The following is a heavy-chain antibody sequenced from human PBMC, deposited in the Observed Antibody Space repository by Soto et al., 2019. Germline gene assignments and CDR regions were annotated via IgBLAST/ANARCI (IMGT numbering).Heavy chain of an antibody. J-gene: IGHJ2*01. V-gene: IGHV3-21*01. Sequence: GGSLRLSCAASGFTFSSYSMNWVRQAPGKGLEWVSSISSSSSYIYYADSVKGRFTISRDNAKNSLYLQMNSLRAEDTAVYYCARDPFPDCSSTSCYGPNWYFDLWGRGILVTVSS. D-gene: IGHD2-2*01. CDR2: ISSSSSYI. CDR3: ARDPFPDCSSTSCYGPNWYFDL. CDR1: GFTFSSYS.